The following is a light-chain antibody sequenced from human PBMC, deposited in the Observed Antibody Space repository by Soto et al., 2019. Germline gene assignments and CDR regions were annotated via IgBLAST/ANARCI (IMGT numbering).Light chain of an antibody. CDR3: QSYVSSLSVV. CDR1: SSNIGAGYD. J-gene: IGLJ2*01. Sequence: QSVLTQPPSVSGAPGQRVTISCTGSSSNIGAGYDVHWYQQLPGTAPKLLIYGNSNRPSGVPDRFSGSKSGTSASLAITGLQAEDEAAYYCQSYVSSLSVVFGGGTKLTVL. CDR2: GNS. V-gene: IGLV1-40*01.